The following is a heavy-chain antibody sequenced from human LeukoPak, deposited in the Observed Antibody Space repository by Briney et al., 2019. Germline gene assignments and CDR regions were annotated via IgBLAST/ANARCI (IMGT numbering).Heavy chain of an antibody. CDR1: GGSISSSSYW. J-gene: IGHJ6*02. CDR2: IFYSGST. D-gene: IGHD3-9*01. Sequence: PSETLSLTCTVSGGSISSSSYWWGWIRQPPGKGLEWIGSIFYSGSTNYNPSLKSRVTISVDTSKNQFSLKLSSVTAADTAVYYCARGGDDILTGLLQSMDVWGQGTTVTVSS. CDR3: ARGGDDILTGLLQSMDV. V-gene: IGHV4-39*07.